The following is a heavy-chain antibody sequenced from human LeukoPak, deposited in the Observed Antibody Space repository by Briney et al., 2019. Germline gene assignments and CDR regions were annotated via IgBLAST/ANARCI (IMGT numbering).Heavy chain of an antibody. D-gene: IGHD6-13*01. V-gene: IGHV3-48*04. CDR1: GFTFSSYS. Sequence: GGSLRLSCAASGFTFSSYSMIWVRQAPGKGLEWISYISGSSSTIYYADSVKGRFTISRDNAKNSLYLQMNSLRAEDTAVYYCARYGSSWYYYYYGMDVWGQGTTVTVSS. CDR2: ISGSSSTI. CDR3: ARYGSSWYYYYYGMDV. J-gene: IGHJ6*02.